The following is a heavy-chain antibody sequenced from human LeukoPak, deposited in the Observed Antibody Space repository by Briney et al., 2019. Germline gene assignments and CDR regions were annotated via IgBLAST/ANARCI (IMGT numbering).Heavy chain of an antibody. D-gene: IGHD6-13*01. V-gene: IGHV4-34*01. CDR1: GGSFSGYY. Sequence: PSETLSLTCAVYGGSFSGYYWSWIRQPPGKGLEWIGEINHSGSTNYNPSLKSRVTISVDTSKNQFSLKLSSVTAADTAVYYCARGLRVTATGTWWFDPWGQGTLVTVSS. CDR2: INHSGST. J-gene: IGHJ5*02. CDR3: ARGLRVTATGTWWFDP.